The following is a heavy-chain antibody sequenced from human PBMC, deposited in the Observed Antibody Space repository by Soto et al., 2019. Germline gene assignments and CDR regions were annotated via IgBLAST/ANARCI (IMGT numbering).Heavy chain of an antibody. V-gene: IGHV1-18*01. CDR1: GYTFTSYG. J-gene: IGHJ6*02. Sequence: QVQLVQSGAEVKKPGASVKVSCKASGYTFTSYGISGVRQAPGQGLEWMGWISAYNGNTSYAQKLQGRGTMTTDTSKSTAYMELRILRSDDTDVYYCETASSSSDGWDYYSYGMDVWGQGTTVTVSS. D-gene: IGHD6-6*01. CDR3: ETASSSSDGWDYYSYGMDV. CDR2: ISAYNGNT.